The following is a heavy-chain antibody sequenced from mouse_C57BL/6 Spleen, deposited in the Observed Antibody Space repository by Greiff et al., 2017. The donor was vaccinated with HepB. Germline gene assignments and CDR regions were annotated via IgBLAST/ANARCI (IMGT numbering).Heavy chain of an antibody. CDR1: GFTFSSYA. D-gene: IGHD6-1*01. V-gene: IGHV5-4*01. J-gene: IGHJ3*01. CDR2: ISDGGSYT. Sequence: EVQVVESGGGLVKPGGSLKLSCAASGFTFSSYAMSWVRQTPEKRLEWVATISDGGSYTYYPDNVKGRFTISRDNAKNNLYLQMSHLKSEDTAMYYCAREVPWQGAYWGQGTLVTVSA. CDR3: AREVPWQGAY.